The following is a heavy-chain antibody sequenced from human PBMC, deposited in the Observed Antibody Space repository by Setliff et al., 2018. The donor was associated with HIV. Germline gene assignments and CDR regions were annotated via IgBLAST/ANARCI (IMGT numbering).Heavy chain of an antibody. CDR3: AHRGTGGYSFDY. V-gene: IGHV2-5*02. D-gene: IGHD7-27*01. J-gene: IGHJ4*02. CDR1: GFSLSTSGVA. Sequence: SGPTLVNPTQTLTLTCTFSGFSLSTSGVAVDWIRQPPGKAPEWLALIYWDDDKRYSPSLRSRLTITKDTAKNLVVLTMTNMDPVDTATYYCAHRGTGGYSFDYWGQGTLVTVSS. CDR2: IYWDDDK.